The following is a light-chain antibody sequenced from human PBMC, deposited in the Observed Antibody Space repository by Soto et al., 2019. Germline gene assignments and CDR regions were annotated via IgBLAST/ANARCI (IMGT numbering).Light chain of an antibody. CDR1: NIGSKL. V-gene: IGLV3-21*04. CDR2: YDS. CDR3: QVWDSSSDLYV. J-gene: IGLJ1*01. Sequence: SYELTQPPSVSVAPGKTASITCGGDNIGSKLVHWYRQKPGQAPMLVIFYDSDRPSGIAERFSGSNSGNTATLTISRVEGGDEAAYYCQVWDSSSDLYVFGTGTKVTVL.